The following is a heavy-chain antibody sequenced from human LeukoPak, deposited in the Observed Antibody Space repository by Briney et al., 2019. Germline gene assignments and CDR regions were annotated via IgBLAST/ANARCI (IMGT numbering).Heavy chain of an antibody. D-gene: IGHD1-14*01. CDR1: GFTFSSYA. J-gene: IGHJ6*03. V-gene: IGHV3-30-3*01. Sequence: GGSLRLSCAASGFTFSSYAMHWVRQAPGKGLEWVAVISYDGSNKYYADSVKGRFTISRDNSKNTLYLQMNSLRAEDTAVYYCARDFLGTEDYYYYMDVWGKGTTVSVSS. CDR3: ARDFLGTEDYYYYMDV. CDR2: ISYDGSNK.